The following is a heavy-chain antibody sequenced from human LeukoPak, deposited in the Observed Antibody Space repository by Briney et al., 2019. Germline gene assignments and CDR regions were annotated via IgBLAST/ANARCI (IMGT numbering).Heavy chain of an antibody. D-gene: IGHD2-2*01. Sequence: PGGSLKLSCAASGFTFSSYEMNWVRQAPGKGLKWVSYISSSGSTIYYADSVKGRFTISRDNAKISLYLHMNSLRAEDTAVYYCARPHCSSTSCYGYGMDVWGQGTTVTVSS. CDR3: ARPHCSSTSCYGYGMDV. J-gene: IGHJ6*02. CDR2: ISSSGSTI. CDR1: GFTFSSYE. V-gene: IGHV3-48*03.